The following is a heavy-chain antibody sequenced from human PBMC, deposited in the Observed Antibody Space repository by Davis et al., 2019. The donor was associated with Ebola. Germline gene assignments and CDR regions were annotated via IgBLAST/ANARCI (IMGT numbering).Heavy chain of an antibody. CDR1: GFTFTSYG. CDR2: MRYDGINK. CDR3: AKDYFDY. J-gene: IGHJ4*02. Sequence: GGSLRLSCAASGFTFTSYGMHWVRQAPGKGLEWVAHMRYDGINKYYADSVKGRFTISRDNSKNTLYLQMNSLRAEDTAVYYCAKDYFDYWGQGTLVTVSS. V-gene: IGHV3-30*02.